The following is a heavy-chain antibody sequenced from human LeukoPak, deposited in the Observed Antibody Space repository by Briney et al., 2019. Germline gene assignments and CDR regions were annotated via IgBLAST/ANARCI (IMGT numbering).Heavy chain of an antibody. V-gene: IGHV4-4*07. CDR2: IYTSGST. J-gene: IGHJ5*02. CDR1: GGSISSYY. CDR3: ARGDAWSGFKWFDP. D-gene: IGHD3-3*01. Sequence: SETLSLTCTVSGGSISSYYWSWIRQPAGKGLEWIGRIYTSGSTNYNPSLKSRVTMSVDTSKNQFSLKLSSVTAADTAVYYCARGDAWSGFKWFDPWGQGTLVTVSS.